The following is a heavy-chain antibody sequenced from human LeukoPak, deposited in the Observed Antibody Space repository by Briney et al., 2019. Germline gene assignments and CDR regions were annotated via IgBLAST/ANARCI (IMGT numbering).Heavy chain of an antibody. J-gene: IGHJ4*02. CDR2: ISGSGGGT. Sequence: GGSLRLSCAASGFTFNSYAMSWVRQAPGKGLEWVSGISGSGGGTYYADSVKGRFTISRDNSKNTLYLQMNSLRAEDTAVYYCAKGLVGGASFDYWGQGTLVTVSS. D-gene: IGHD1-26*01. CDR3: AKGLVGGASFDY. CDR1: GFTFNSYA. V-gene: IGHV3-23*01.